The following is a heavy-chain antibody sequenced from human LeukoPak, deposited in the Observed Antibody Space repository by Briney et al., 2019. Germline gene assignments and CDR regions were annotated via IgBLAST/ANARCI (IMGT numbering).Heavy chain of an antibody. D-gene: IGHD1-26*01. CDR3: AREGIRGSYYTD. Sequence: SETLSLTCTVSGGSINNYYWSWIRQPPGKGLEWIGYIYYSGTTKYNPSLSSRVTISVDTSKNQFSLNLTSVTAADTAVYYCAREGIRGSYYTDWGQGTLVNVSS. V-gene: IGHV4-59*01. J-gene: IGHJ1*01. CDR1: GGSINNYY. CDR2: IYYSGTT.